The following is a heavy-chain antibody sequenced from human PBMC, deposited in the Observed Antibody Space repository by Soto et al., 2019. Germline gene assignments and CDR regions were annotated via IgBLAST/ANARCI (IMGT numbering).Heavy chain of an antibody. D-gene: IGHD1-26*01. CDR2: IYYSGST. Sequence: PSETLSLTCTVSGGSISSGGYYWSWIRQHPGKGLEWIGYIYYSGSTYYNPSLKSRVTISVDTSKNQFSLKLSSVTAADTAVYYCAREESRVGDYCYYGTDVWGQGTTVTVSS. V-gene: IGHV4-31*03. CDR1: GGSISSGGYY. CDR3: AREESRVGDYCYYGTDV. J-gene: IGHJ6*02.